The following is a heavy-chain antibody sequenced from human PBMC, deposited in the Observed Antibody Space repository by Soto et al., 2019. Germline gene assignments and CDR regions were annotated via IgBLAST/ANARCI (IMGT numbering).Heavy chain of an antibody. CDR1: GFTFTSYG. CDR2: ISAYNGNT. J-gene: IGHJ4*02. CDR3: ARSGRDYYGLGKACDY. V-gene: IGHV1-18*04. D-gene: IGHD3-10*01. Sequence: QVQLVQSGAEVRKPGASVKVSCKASGFTFTSYGITWVRQAPGQGLEWMGWISAYNGNTNYAQKLQGRVTMTTDTSTSTAYVELRSLRSDDTAVYYCARSGRDYYGLGKACDYWGQGTLVTVSS.